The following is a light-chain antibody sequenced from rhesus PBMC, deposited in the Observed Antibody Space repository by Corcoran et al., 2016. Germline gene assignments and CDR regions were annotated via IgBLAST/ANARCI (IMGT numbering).Light chain of an antibody. CDR2: YAS. J-gene: IGKJ4*01. CDR3: QQYNNFPPA. Sequence: DIQMTQSPSSLSASVGDTVTITCRASQGINNYLSWYQQKPGRAPKTLIYYASSLETGVPSRFSGSGSGTDYTLTISSLQPEDIATYYCQQYNNFPPAFGGGTKVEIK. CDR1: QGINNY. V-gene: IGKV1-66*01.